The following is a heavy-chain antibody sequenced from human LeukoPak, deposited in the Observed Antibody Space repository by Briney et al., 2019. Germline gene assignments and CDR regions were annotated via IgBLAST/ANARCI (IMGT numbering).Heavy chain of an antibody. Sequence: GGSLRLSCAASGFTFSTYAIHWVRQAPGKGPEWLAVISYDGSTKYYTDSVKGRFTISRDNSKNTMYLQMGSLRPEDTAVFYCAKAYCTGRSCYGRYYYGMDVWGQGTTVTVSS. D-gene: IGHD2-15*01. V-gene: IGHV3-30*18. CDR1: GFTFSTYA. CDR2: ISYDGSTK. J-gene: IGHJ6*02. CDR3: AKAYCTGRSCYGRYYYGMDV.